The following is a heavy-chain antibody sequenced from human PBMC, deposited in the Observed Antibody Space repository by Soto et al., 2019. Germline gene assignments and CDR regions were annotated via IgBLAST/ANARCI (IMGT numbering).Heavy chain of an antibody. CDR2: INPSGGST. CDR1: GYTFTSYY. J-gene: IGHJ6*03. V-gene: IGHV1-46*03. CDR3: ARDQEPSTLYYDYYYMDV. Sequence: QVQLVQSGAEVKKPGASVTVSCKASGYTFTSYYIHWVRQDPGQGLEWMGIINPSGGSTSYAQKFQGRVTMTRDTSTSTVYMEVSGLRSEDTAVYYCARDQEPSTLYYDYYYMDVWGKGTTVTVSS.